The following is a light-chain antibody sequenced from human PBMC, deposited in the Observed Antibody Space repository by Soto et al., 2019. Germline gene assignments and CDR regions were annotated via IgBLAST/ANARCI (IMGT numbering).Light chain of an antibody. J-gene: IGKJ3*01. CDR1: QSLHSNF. CDR2: SAS. V-gene: IGKV3-20*01. Sequence: EIVLTQFPGTLSLSPGERATLSCRASQSLHSNFLVWYQQKPGQAPRLLISSASRKTTGIPDRFSGSGYGTDFPLTISRLDPEDFAVYYCHQSGISPLTFGPGTRVDVK. CDR3: HQSGISPLT.